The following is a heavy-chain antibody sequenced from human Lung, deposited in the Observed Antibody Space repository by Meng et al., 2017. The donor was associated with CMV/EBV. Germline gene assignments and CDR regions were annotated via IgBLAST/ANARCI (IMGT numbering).Heavy chain of an antibody. CDR2: IYSGGST. J-gene: IGHJ6*02. Sequence: GGSXRLSCAASGFTVSSNYMSWVRQAPGKGLEWVSVIYSGGSTYYADSVKGRFTISRDNSKNTLYLQMNSLRAEDTAVYYCARSIFGVPGGVWGQGTTVTFSS. CDR1: GFTVSSNY. CDR3: ARSIFGVPGGV. D-gene: IGHD3-3*01. V-gene: IGHV3-53*01.